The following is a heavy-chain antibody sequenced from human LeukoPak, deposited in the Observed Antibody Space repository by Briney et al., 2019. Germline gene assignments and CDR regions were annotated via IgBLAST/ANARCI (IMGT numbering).Heavy chain of an antibody. CDR1: GLTFSSYA. CDR3: ARAGSSSSFDY. Sequence: PGGSLRLSCAASGLTFSSYAMSWVRQAPGKGLEWVSGISGSGGTTDYADSVKGRFTISRDNAKNSLYLQMNSLRAEDTAVYYCARAGSSSSFDYWGQGTLVTVSS. J-gene: IGHJ4*02. CDR2: ISGSGGTT. V-gene: IGHV3-23*01. D-gene: IGHD6-6*01.